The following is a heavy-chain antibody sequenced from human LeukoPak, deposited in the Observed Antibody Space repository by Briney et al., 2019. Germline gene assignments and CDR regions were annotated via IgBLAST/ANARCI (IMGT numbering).Heavy chain of an antibody. CDR3: ASSWGIAAVYSMDV. D-gene: IGHD6-13*01. Sequence: GGSLRLSCAASGFSFSSYNMNWVRQAPGKGLEWVSDIYSGGSTYYADSVKSRFTISRDNSKNTLYLQMNSLRAEDTAVYYCASSWGIAAVYSMDVWGQGTTVTVSS. J-gene: IGHJ6*02. V-gene: IGHV3-53*01. CDR1: GFSFSSYN. CDR2: IYSGGST.